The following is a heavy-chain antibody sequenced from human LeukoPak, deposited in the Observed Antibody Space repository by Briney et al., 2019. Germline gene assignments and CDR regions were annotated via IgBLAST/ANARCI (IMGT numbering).Heavy chain of an antibody. CDR2: IYHSGST. V-gene: IGHV4-30-2*01. Sequence: PSETLSLTCAVSGGSISSGGYSWSWIRQPPGKGLEWIGYIYHSGSTYYNPSLKSRVTISVDRSKNQFSLKLSSVTAADTAVYYCAREPPGDYFDYWGQGTLVTVSS. CDR3: AREPPGDYFDY. CDR1: GGSISSGGYS. D-gene: IGHD4-17*01. J-gene: IGHJ4*02.